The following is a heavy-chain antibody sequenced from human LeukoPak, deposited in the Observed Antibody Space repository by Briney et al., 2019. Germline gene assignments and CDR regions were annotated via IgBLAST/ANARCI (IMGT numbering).Heavy chain of an antibody. CDR1: GFTFNDYA. Sequence: GGSLRLSCAASGFTFNDYAMHWARQAPGKGLEWVSLISGDGGSTYYADSVKGRFTISRDNTKNSLYLQMNSLRTEDTALYYCAKVGSYYYGTDVWGQTTTVTVS. J-gene: IGHJ6*02. CDR3: AKVGSYYYGTDV. CDR2: ISGDGGST. V-gene: IGHV3-43*02.